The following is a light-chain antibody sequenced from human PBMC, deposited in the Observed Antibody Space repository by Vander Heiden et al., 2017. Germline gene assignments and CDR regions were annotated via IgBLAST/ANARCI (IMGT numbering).Light chain of an antibody. J-gene: IGKJ4*01. CDR1: QSVLHSSNNKNY. CDR3: HQYSSTPLT. V-gene: IGKV4-1*01. Sequence: DILMTQSPDSLGVSLGERATINCKSSQSVLHSSNNKNYLAWYQQKAGQPPKVLIYWASTRESGVPDRFSGSGSGTDFTLTIISLHAEDVAVYYCHQYSSTPLTFGGGTKVEI. CDR2: WAS.